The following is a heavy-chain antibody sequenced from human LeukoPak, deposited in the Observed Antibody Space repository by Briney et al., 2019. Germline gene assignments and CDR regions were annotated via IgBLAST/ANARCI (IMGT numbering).Heavy chain of an antibody. CDR2: ISSSSSTI. J-gene: IGHJ4*02. CDR1: GFTFSSYS. V-gene: IGHV3-48*01. D-gene: IGHD5-18*01. CDR3: ARALGYSYPLGY. Sequence: GGSLRLSCAASGFTFSSYSMNWVRQSPGKGLEWVSSISSSSSTIYYADSVKGRFTISRDNAKNSLYLQMNSLRAEDTAVYYCARALGYSYPLGYWGQGTLVTVSS.